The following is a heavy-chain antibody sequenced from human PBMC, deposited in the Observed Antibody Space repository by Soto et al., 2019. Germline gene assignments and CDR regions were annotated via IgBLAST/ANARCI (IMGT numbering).Heavy chain of an antibody. J-gene: IGHJ4*02. CDR1: GGTFSSYA. CDR2: ISAYNGNT. CDR3: ARDWHCTNGVCSAFDY. V-gene: IGHV1-18*01. Sequence: ASVKVSCKASGGTFSSYAISWVRQAPGQGLEWTGWISAYNGNTNYAQKLQGRVTMTTDTSTSTAYMELRSLRSDDTAVYYCARDWHCTNGVCSAFDYWGQGTLVTVSS. D-gene: IGHD2-8*01.